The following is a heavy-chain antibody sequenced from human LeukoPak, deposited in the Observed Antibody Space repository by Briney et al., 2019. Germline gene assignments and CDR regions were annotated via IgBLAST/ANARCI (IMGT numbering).Heavy chain of an antibody. CDR3: AKQELLWFGPTDY. V-gene: IGHV3-23*01. D-gene: IGHD3-10*01. Sequence: PGGSLRLSCAASGFIFRNYAMSWVRQAPGKGLDWVAAIGGSGSSTYYADSVKGRFTISRDNSKNTLYLQMNSLRADDTALYYCAKQELLWFGPTDYWGQGNLVTVSS. J-gene: IGHJ4*02. CDR1: GFIFRNYA. CDR2: IGGSGSST.